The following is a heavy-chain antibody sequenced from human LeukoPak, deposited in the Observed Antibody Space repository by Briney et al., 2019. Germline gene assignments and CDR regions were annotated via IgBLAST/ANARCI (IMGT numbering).Heavy chain of an antibody. CDR3: ARAQIDTARNYYYYYYMDV. J-gene: IGHJ6*03. V-gene: IGHV3-21*01. D-gene: IGHD5-18*01. Sequence: PGGSLRLSCAASGFTFSSYSMNWVRQAPGKGLEWVSSISSSSSYIYYADSVKGRFTISRDNAKNSLYLQMNSLRAEDTAVYYCARAQIDTARNYYYYYYMDVWGKGTTVTVSS. CDR2: ISSSSSYI. CDR1: GFTFSSYS.